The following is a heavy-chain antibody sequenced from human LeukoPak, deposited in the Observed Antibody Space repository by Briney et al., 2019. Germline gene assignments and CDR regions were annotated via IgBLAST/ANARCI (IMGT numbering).Heavy chain of an antibody. J-gene: IGHJ4*02. V-gene: IGHV1-3*02. CDR3: ARDSTGTGLLEY. CDR2: SNGGNGNT. D-gene: IGHD1-7*01. CDR1: GYTFTSYP. Sequence: ASVTVSCKASGYTFTSYPIHWVRQPPGQRLEWMGWSNGGNGNTKYSQEFQDRVTITRDTSASKAYMELSSLRSEDMAVYYCARDSTGTGLLEYWGQGTLVTVSS.